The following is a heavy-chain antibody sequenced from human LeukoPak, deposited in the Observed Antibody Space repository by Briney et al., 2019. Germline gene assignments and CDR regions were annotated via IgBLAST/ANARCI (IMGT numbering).Heavy chain of an antibody. Sequence: GGSLALSCAASGLTFSSYWMHWVRQAPGKGLVWVSRINSDGSSTSYADSVKGRFTISRDNAKNTLYLQMNSLRAEDTAVYYCASGPGIAAALDPWDQGTLVTVSS. J-gene: IGHJ5*02. CDR1: GLTFSSYW. CDR2: INSDGSST. CDR3: ASGPGIAAALDP. V-gene: IGHV3-74*01. D-gene: IGHD6-13*01.